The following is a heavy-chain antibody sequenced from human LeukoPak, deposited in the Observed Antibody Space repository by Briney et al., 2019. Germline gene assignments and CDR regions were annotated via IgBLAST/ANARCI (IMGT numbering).Heavy chain of an antibody. CDR1: GGSISTSNYY. D-gene: IGHD6-13*01. CDR3: ASGIAAAGRVQRYFDY. Sequence: PSETLSLTCTVSGGSISTSNYYWGWIRQPPGKGLEWIGNIFYSGSTYYSPSLRSRVTISLDTSRNQFSLKLNSVTAADTAVYYCASGIAAAGRVQRYFDYWGQGTLVTVSS. J-gene: IGHJ4*02. V-gene: IGHV4-39*07. CDR2: IFYSGST.